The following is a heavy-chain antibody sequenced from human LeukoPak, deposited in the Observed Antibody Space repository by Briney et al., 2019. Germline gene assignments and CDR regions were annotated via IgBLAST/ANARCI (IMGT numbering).Heavy chain of an antibody. J-gene: IGHJ6*04. CDR1: GFTFSSYA. CDR3: VKGYDILTGYNYYYYGMDV. Sequence: GGSLRLSCSASGFTFSSYAMHWVRQAPGKGLEYVSAISSNGGSTYYADSVKGRFTISRDNSKNTLYLQMSSLRAEDSAVYYCVKGYDILTGYNYYYYGMDVWGKGTTVTVSS. D-gene: IGHD3-9*01. CDR2: ISSNGGST. V-gene: IGHV3-64D*06.